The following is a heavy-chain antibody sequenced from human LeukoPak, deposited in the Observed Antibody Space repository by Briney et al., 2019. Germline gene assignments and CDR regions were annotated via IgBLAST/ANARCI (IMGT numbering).Heavy chain of an antibody. CDR1: GFTVSSNY. V-gene: IGHV3-53*01. D-gene: IGHD3-22*01. Sequence: PGGSLRLSCAASGFTVSSNYMSWVRQAPGKVLEWVSVIYSGGSTYYADSVKGRFTISRDNSKNTLYLQMNSLRAEDTAVYYCARDFPLGVIGENAVGLIGNWGQGTLVTVSS. CDR3: ARDFPLGVIGENAVGLIGN. J-gene: IGHJ4*02. CDR2: IYSGGST.